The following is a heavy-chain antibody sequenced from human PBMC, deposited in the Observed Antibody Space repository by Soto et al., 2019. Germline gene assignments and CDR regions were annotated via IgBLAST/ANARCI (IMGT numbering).Heavy chain of an antibody. CDR3: ARHRDYNLDY. Sequence: GGSLRLSCAASGFTFNTYWMTWVRQAPGRGLEWVANIKQDGSEEYSVDSVKGRFTVSRDNAKNSVYLQMNSLSAEDTAVYYCARHRDYNLDYWGQGTLVTVSS. CDR1: GFTFNTYW. J-gene: IGHJ4*02. V-gene: IGHV3-7*03. D-gene: IGHD4-17*01. CDR2: IKQDGSEE.